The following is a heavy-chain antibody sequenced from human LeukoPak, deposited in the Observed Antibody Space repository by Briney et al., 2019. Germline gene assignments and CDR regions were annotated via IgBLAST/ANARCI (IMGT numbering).Heavy chain of an antibody. CDR2: IYSTGGI. CDR3: ARFYFDSSGQNSRAY. V-gene: IGHV3-66*01. J-gene: IGHJ4*02. D-gene: IGHD3-22*01. Sequence: GGSLRLSCAVSGFTVSNNYTSWVRQAPGKGLEWVSVIYSTGGIHYADSVKGRFTISRDSSKNTLFLQMSNLRAEDTAVYYCARFYFDSSGQNSRAYWGQGTQVTVSA. CDR1: GFTVSNNY.